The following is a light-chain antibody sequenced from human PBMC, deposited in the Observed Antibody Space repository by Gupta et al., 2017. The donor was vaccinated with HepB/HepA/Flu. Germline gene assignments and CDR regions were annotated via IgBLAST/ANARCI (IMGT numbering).Light chain of an antibody. Sequence: DIQMTQSPSSLSASVGDRVTITCRASQSITNFVNWYQQKPGKAPKLLIYGASTLQRGVPSRFNGSGSGTDFTLTINMLQPEDFATYYCQQRDSTPITFGGGTTVEI. CDR3: QQRDSTPIT. CDR2: GAS. V-gene: IGKV1-39*01. J-gene: IGKJ4*01. CDR1: QSITNF.